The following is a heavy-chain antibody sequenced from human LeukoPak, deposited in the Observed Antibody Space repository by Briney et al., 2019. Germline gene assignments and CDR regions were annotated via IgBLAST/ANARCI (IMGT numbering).Heavy chain of an antibody. D-gene: IGHD3-10*01. CDR2: FDPEDGET. V-gene: IGHV1-24*01. J-gene: IGHJ6*02. CDR3: ATKPYSITRVRGVPPGDYYGMDV. CDR1: GYTLTELS. Sequence: ASVKVSCTVSGYTLTELSMHWVRQAPGKGLDWIGGFDPEDGETIYAQKFQGRVTMTEDTSTDTAYMELSSLRSEETALYYCATKPYSITRVRGVPPGDYYGMDVWVQATTVSVCS.